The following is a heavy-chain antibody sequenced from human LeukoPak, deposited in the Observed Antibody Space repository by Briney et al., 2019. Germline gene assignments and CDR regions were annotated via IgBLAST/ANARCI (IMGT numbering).Heavy chain of an antibody. Sequence: GGSLRLSCAASRFTFSSYGMHWVRQAPGKGLEWVAFIRNDGSNKYYADSVKGRFTISRDNSKNTVYLQMNSLRAKDTALYYCAKISGFTYGSTFDYWGQGTLVTVSS. J-gene: IGHJ4*02. CDR2: IRNDGSNK. CDR1: RFTFSSYG. V-gene: IGHV3-30*02. CDR3: AKISGFTYGSTFDY. D-gene: IGHD5-18*01.